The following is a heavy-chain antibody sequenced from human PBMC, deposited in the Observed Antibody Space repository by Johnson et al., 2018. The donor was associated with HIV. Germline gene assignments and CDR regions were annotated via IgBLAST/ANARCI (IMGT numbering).Heavy chain of an antibody. J-gene: IGHJ3*02. V-gene: IGHV3-23*04. D-gene: IGHD1-7*01. CDR1: GFTFTTKY. CDR3: AKDQWYNWNYVSRDALDI. CDR2: ISGSGGST. Sequence: VQLVESGGGLVQPGGSLRLSCAASGFTFTTKYMSWVRQAPGKGLEWVSAISGSGGSTYYADSVKGRFTISRDNARNSLYLQMNSLRAEDTAVYYCAKDQWYNWNYVSRDALDIGGQGKMVTVSS.